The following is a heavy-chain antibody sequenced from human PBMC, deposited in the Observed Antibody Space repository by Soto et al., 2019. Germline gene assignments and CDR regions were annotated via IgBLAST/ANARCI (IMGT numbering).Heavy chain of an antibody. V-gene: IGHV4-39*01. CDR3: ASQLESTTYFDY. CDR1: GGSISNSDYF. D-gene: IGHD1-1*01. CDR2: ISHTGSP. J-gene: IGHJ4*02. Sequence: PSETLSLTCTVSGGSISNSDYFWAWMRQPPVKGPEWVGTISHTGSPRYNPSLKSRVTISVDTSKNQFSLRLPSVTAADTAVFYCASQLESTTYFDYWGRGTLVTVSS.